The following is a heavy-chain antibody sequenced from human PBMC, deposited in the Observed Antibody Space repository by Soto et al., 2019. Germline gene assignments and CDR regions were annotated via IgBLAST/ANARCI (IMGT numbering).Heavy chain of an antibody. D-gene: IGHD3-22*01. CDR1: GGSVSSGNYY. Sequence: SETMSLTCIVSGGSVSSGNYYWNWIRKPPGKGLEWIGYIYSSGSTKYSPSLKSRVTISVDTSKNQFSLNLRSVTAADTAVFYCARSYDGSGYYYYAMDVWGQGTTVTVSS. CDR2: IYSSGST. V-gene: IGHV4-61*01. CDR3: ARSYDGSGYYYYAMDV. J-gene: IGHJ6*02.